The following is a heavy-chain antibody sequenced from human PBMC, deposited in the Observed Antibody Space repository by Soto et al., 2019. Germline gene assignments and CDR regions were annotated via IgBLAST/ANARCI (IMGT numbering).Heavy chain of an antibody. J-gene: IGHJ3*02. D-gene: IGHD2-2*01. CDR3: ASLGYCSSTSCHNDAFDI. Sequence: GGSLRLSCAASGFTFSSYSMNWVRQAPGKGLEWVSSISSSSSYIYYADSVKGRFTISRDNAKNSLYLQMNSLRAEDTAVYYCASLGYCSSTSCHNDAFDIWGQGTMVTVSS. CDR1: GFTFSSYS. V-gene: IGHV3-21*01. CDR2: ISSSSSYI.